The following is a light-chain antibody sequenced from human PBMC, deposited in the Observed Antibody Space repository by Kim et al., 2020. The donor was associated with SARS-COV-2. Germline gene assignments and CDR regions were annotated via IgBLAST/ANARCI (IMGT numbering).Light chain of an antibody. CDR3: HQYDTSPPAYT. CDR2: GAS. Sequence: EIVLTQSPGTLSLSPGERATLSCRASQSVSSNYLAWYQQRPGQAPRLLIYGASSRATGIPDRFSGSGSGTDFTLTISRLEPEDFAVYYCHQYDTSPPAYTFGQGTKLEI. J-gene: IGKJ2*01. V-gene: IGKV3-20*01. CDR1: QSVSSNY.